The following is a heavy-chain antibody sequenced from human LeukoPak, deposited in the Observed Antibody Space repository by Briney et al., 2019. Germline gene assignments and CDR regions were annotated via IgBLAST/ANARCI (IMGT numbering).Heavy chain of an antibody. V-gene: IGHV4-39*01. Sequence: SETLSLTCTVSGGSIRSSSYYWGWIRQPPGKGLEWIGSIYYSGSTYYNPSLKSRVTISVDTSKNQFSLKLSSVTAADTAVYYCLRFLEWSVIDYWGQGTLVTVSS. CDR3: LRFLEWSVIDY. CDR1: GGSIRSSSYY. CDR2: IYYSGST. J-gene: IGHJ4*02. D-gene: IGHD3-3*01.